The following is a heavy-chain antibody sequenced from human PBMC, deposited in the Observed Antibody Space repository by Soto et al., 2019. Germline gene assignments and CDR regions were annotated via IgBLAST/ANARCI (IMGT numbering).Heavy chain of an antibody. Sequence: SETLSLTCAVYGGSFSGYYWSWIRQPPGKGLEWIGEINHSGSTNYNPSLKSRATISVDTSKNQFSLKLSSVTAADTAVYYCARVSTRGSSWYMNAFEIWGQVTMVTVSS. CDR1: GGSFSGYY. V-gene: IGHV4-34*01. J-gene: IGHJ3*02. D-gene: IGHD6-13*01. CDR3: ARVSTRGSSWYMNAFEI. CDR2: INHSGST.